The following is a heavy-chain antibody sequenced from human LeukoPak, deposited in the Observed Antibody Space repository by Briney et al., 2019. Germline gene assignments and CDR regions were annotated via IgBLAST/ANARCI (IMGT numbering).Heavy chain of an antibody. CDR3: ARDWRHRGGYLDL. CDR1: GGSINYY. J-gene: IGHJ2*01. CDR2: IHYNGVA. D-gene: IGHD3-16*01. V-gene: IGHV4-59*01. Sequence: PSETLSLTCNVSGGSINYYWNWIRQAPGKRLEWLGYIHYNGVADYNPSLGSRVRMSVDTSNNYFSLRLTSVTAADTAVYYCARDWRHRGGYLDLWGRGTPVTVSS.